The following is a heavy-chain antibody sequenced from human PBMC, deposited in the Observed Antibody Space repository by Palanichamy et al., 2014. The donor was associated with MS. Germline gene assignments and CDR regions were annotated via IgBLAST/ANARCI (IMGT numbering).Heavy chain of an antibody. D-gene: IGHD1-14*01. J-gene: IGHJ6*03. V-gene: IGHV1-69*06. CDR3: ARTPEGSYYMDV. CDR2: IIPLFGTA. CDR1: GSTFSSYA. Sequence: QVRLAQSGAEVKKPGSSVKVSCKASGSTFSSYAISWVRQAPGQGLEWMGGIIPLFGTANYAQKFQGRVTITADKSTSTAYMELSSLRSDDTAVYYCARTPEGSYYMDVWGKGTTVIVSS.